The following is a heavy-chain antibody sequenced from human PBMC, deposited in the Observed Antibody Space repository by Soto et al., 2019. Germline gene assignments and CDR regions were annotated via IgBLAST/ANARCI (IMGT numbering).Heavy chain of an antibody. V-gene: IGHV3-23*01. CDR3: AKCRSLPNGHIADDAFDI. J-gene: IGHJ3*02. CDR2: ISGSGGST. Sequence: GGSLRLSCAASGFTFSSYAMSWVRQAPGKGLEWVSAISGSGGSTYYADSVKGRFTISRDNSKNTLYLQMNSLRAEDTAVYYCAKCRSLPNGHIADDAFDIWGQGTMVTVSS. D-gene: IGHD2-21*01. CDR1: GFTFSSYA.